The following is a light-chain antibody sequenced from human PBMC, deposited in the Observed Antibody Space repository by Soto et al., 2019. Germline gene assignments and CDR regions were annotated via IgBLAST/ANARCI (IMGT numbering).Light chain of an antibody. CDR3: QTWSTDIRV. V-gene: IGLV4-69*01. CDR2: LNSDGSH. CDR1: SGHNSYA. J-gene: IGLJ3*02. Sequence: QPVLTQPPSASASLGASVKLTCTLSSGHNSYAIAWHQQQTEKGPRYLMKLNSDGSHSKGDGIPDRFSGSSSGAERYLTISSLQSEDEADYYCQTWSTDIRVFGGGTKVTVL.